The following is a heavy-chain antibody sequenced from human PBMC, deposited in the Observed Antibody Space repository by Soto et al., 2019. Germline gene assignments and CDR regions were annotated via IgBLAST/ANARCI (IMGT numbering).Heavy chain of an antibody. CDR2: ISYDGSNK. J-gene: IGHJ4*02. Sequence: PGGSLRLSCAASGFTFSSYAMHWVRQAPGKGLGWVAVISYDGSNKYYADSVKGRFTISRDNSKNTLYLQMNSLRAEDSAVYYCARDKSPLRSADYFDYWGQGTLVTVSS. D-gene: IGHD4-17*01. CDR3: ARDKSPLRSADYFDY. CDR1: GFTFSSYA. V-gene: IGHV3-30-3*01.